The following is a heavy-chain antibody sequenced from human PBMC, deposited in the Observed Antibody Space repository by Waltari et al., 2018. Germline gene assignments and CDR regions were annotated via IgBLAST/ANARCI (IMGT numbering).Heavy chain of an antibody. CDR2: IKQDGSEK. CDR3: ARYYYDSSGYYPFDY. V-gene: IGHV3-7*01. CDR1: GFTFRSYW. D-gene: IGHD3-22*01. J-gene: IGHJ4*02. Sequence: EVQLVESGRGLVQTGGSLRLSCAASGFTFRSYWMSWVPQAPGKGLEWVANIKQDGSEKYYVDSVKGRFTISRDNAKNSLYLQMNSLRAEDTAVYYCARYYYDSSGYYPFDYWGQGTLVTVSS.